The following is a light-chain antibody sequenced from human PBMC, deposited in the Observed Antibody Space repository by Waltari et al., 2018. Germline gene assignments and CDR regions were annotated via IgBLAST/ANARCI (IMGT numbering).Light chain of an antibody. V-gene: IGLV3-27*01. J-gene: IGLJ3*02. CDR2: RDT. CDR3: YGAADNNLGV. CDR1: VLANKY. Sequence: SFELTQTSSLSVSPGQTVRITCSGDVLANKYARWFQQKPGQAPVLIISRDTERPSGIPEGFCGSSSGTTVTLTIRGAQAEDEADYYCYGAADNNLGVFGGGTKVTVL.